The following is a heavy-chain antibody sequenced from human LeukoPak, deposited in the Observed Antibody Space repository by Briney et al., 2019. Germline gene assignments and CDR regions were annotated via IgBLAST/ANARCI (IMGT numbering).Heavy chain of an antibody. CDR3: ARDSAGRLDP. CDR1: GGSISSSNW. J-gene: IGHJ5*02. D-gene: IGHD1-14*01. V-gene: IGHV4-4*02. CDR2: IYHSGST. Sequence: SETLSLTCAVSGGSISSSNWWSWVRQPPGKGLEWIGEIYHSGSTNYNPSLKSRVTISVDTSKNRFSLKLNSVTAADTALYYCARDSAGRLDPWGQGTLVTVSS.